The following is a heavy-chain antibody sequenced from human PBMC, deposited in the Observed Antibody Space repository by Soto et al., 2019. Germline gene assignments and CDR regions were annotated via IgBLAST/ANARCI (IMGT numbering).Heavy chain of an antibody. D-gene: IGHD6-13*01. CDR1: GYTFTSYA. J-gene: IGHJ4*02. CDR3: ARIAASGIVHDFDF. CDR2: ISAHSGNT. Sequence: QVQLVQSKGEVKKPGASVKISCRASGYTFTSYAINWVRQAPGQGLEWMGWISAHSGNTNYAQKVQGRVTMTTDTSTSTAYMELRSLRSDDTAIYYCARIAASGIVHDFDFWGQGTLVTVSS. V-gene: IGHV1-18*01.